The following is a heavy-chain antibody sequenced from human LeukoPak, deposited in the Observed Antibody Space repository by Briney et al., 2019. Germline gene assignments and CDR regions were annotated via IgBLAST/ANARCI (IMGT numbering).Heavy chain of an antibody. V-gene: IGHV6-1*01. CDR3: VRDHGYDFDY. CDR1: GDSVSSNTAA. D-gene: IGHD5-18*01. CDR2: TYYRSKWYT. J-gene: IGHJ4*02. Sequence: SQALSLTCAISGDSVSSNTAAWNWIRQSPSRGLERLGRTYYRSKWYTDYAGSVKSRITINPDTSKNQFSLQLNSVTPEDTAVYYCVRDHGYDFDYWGRGSLVTVSS.